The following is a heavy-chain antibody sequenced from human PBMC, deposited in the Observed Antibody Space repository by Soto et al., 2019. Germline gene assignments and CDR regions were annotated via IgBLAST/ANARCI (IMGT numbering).Heavy chain of an antibody. J-gene: IGHJ6*02. V-gene: IGHV1-46*01. CDR1: GDTFSRYY. Sequence: QVPLVQSGAEVKKPGASVKVTCKASGDTFSRYYVHWVRQAPGQGLEWVGIINPSGVSTTYAEKFQGRVTMTRDTSTSTVNMELSSLRSEVTAVYYCAAGGYGDYIYYYYGMEVWGQGTTVTVSS. CDR3: AAGGYGDYIYYYYGMEV. CDR2: INPSGVST. D-gene: IGHD4-17*01.